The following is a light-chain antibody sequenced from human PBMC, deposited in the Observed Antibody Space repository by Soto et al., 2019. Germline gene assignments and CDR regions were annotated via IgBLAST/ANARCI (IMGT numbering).Light chain of an antibody. V-gene: IGKV3-20*01. CDR2: GAS. Sequence: EIVLAQSPATLSLSPGERATLSCRASQSVSSTSLAWYQHKPGLAPRLLIYGASSRATGIPDRFSGSGSGTDFTLTISRLEPEDFAVYYCHQYGVSLLTFGGGTKVEI. CDR1: QSVSSTS. CDR3: HQYGVSLLT. J-gene: IGKJ4*01.